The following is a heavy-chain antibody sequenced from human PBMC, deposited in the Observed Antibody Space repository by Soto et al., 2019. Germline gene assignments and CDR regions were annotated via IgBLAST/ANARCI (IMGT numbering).Heavy chain of an antibody. V-gene: IGHV3-11*01. CDR2: ISSSGSTI. CDR3: ARSTSTYYDILTGSYDAFDI. J-gene: IGHJ3*02. CDR1: GFTFSDYY. D-gene: IGHD3-9*01. Sequence: GESLKISCAASGFTFSDYYMSWIRQAPGKGLEWVSYISSSGSTIYYADSVKGRFTISRDNAKNSLYLQMNSLRAEDTAVYYCARSTSTYYDILTGSYDAFDIWGQGTMVTVSS.